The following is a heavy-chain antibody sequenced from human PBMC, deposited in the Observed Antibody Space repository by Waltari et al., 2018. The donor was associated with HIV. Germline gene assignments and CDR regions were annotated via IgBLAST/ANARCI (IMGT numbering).Heavy chain of an antibody. V-gene: IGHV3-23*01. J-gene: IGHJ3*02. D-gene: IGHD3-22*01. Sequence: EVQLLESGGGLVQPGGSLRLSCAASGFTFSSYAMSWVRQAPGKGLEWVSAISGSGGSTYYADSVKGRFTISRDNSKNTLYLQMNSLRAEDTAVYYCAKELPLRGTMIVVVTATAGAFDIWGQGTMVTVSS. CDR1: GFTFSSYA. CDR3: AKELPLRGTMIVVVTATAGAFDI. CDR2: ISGSGGST.